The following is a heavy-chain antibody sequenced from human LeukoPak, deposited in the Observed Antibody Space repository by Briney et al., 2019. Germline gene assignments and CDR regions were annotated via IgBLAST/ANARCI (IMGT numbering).Heavy chain of an antibody. CDR1: GGSVGSATGSYY. J-gene: IGHJ4*02. Sequence: NPSETLSLTCTVSGGSVGSATGSYYWSWIRQPAGKGLEWIGRIHTRDSTYYNPSLKIRVPISLDPSNQFSLNLNSVTAADTAVYYCAREMVGLSRPFDYWGQGTLVTVSS. V-gene: IGHV4-61*02. CDR2: IHTRDST. D-gene: IGHD2-8*01. CDR3: AREMVGLSRPFDY.